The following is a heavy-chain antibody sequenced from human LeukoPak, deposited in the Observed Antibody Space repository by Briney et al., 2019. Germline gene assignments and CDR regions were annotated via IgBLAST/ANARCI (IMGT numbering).Heavy chain of an antibody. D-gene: IGHD4-11*01. CDR2: INPNSGGT. J-gene: IGHJ5*02. CDR3: ARDRSSTVTTGFWFDP. Sequence: ASGKVSCKASGYTFTGYYMHWVRQAPGQGLEWMGWINPNSGGTNYAQKFQGRVTMTRDTSISTAYMELSRLRSDDTAVYYCARDRSSTVTTGFWFDPWGQGTLVTVSS. CDR1: GYTFTGYY. V-gene: IGHV1-2*02.